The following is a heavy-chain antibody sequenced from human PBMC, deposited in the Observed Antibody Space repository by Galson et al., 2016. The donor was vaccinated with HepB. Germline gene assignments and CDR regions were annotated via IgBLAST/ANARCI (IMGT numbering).Heavy chain of an antibody. CDR1: GDSISSGSYY. D-gene: IGHD3-22*01. Sequence: TLSLTCTVSGDSISSGSYYWSWIRQPAGKGLEWIGLIYTDGRSYYDPSPKSRVTMAVDTSKNQVSMTLSSVTAADTAVYYCGRSSHYDASSGFSDCWGQGTQVTVSS. J-gene: IGHJ4*02. CDR3: GRSSHYDASSGFSDC. CDR2: IYTDGRS. V-gene: IGHV4-61*02.